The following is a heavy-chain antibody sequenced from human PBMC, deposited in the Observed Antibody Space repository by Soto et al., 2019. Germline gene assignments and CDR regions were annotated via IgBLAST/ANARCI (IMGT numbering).Heavy chain of an antibody. CDR3: ARRKGGRLGELLEFDY. J-gene: IGHJ4*02. CDR2: IIPIFGTA. V-gene: IGHV1-69*13. Sequence: SVKVSCKASGGTFSSYAISWVRQAPGQGLEWMGGIIPIFGTANYAQKFQGRVTITADESTSTAYMELSSLRSEDTAVYYCARRKGGRLGELLEFDYWGQGTLVTVSS. D-gene: IGHD3-16*01. CDR1: GGTFSSYA.